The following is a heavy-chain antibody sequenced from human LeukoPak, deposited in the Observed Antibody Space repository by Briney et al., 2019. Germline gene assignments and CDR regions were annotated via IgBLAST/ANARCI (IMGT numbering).Heavy chain of an antibody. D-gene: IGHD3-3*01. CDR3: ARNYESGYSIGP. CDR2: IQHSGNI. Sequence: ALGTLSLTCAVSGGSINSIYWWSWVRQPPGKGLEWIGEIQHSGNINYNLSLKSRVTISVDKSKNQFSLTVTSVTAADTAIYYCARNYESGYSIGPWGQGTLVTVSS. CDR1: GGSINSIYW. J-gene: IGHJ5*02. V-gene: IGHV4-4*02.